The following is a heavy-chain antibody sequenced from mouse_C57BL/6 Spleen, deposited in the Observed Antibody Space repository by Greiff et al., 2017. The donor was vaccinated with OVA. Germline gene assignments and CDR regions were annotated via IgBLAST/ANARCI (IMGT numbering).Heavy chain of an antibody. CDR2: IDPEDGET. Sequence: EVQLQQSGAELVKPGASVKLSCTASGYNITDYYMHWVKQRPGQGLEWIGRIDPEDGETKYDPKFQGKATLTADTSSNTAYLQLSSLTAESTAVYYGISAGYDGFAYWGQGTLVTVSA. J-gene: IGHJ3*01. V-gene: IGHV14-2*01. CDR1: GYNITDYY. CDR3: ISAGYDGFAY. D-gene: IGHD2-2*01.